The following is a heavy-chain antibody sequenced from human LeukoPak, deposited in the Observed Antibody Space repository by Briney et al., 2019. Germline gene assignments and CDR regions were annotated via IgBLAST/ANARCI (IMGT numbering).Heavy chain of an antibody. CDR2: MNSDGSST. CDR3: ARDMRGRQQPKNFDY. Sequence: GGSLRLSCAASGFTFNSYWMHWVRQAPGKGLVWFSRMNSDGSSTGYADSVKGRFTISRDNAKNTPYLQMTSLRAEDTAVYYCARDMRGRQQPKNFDYWGKGTLVTVSS. J-gene: IGHJ4*02. D-gene: IGHD6-13*01. CDR1: GFTFNSYW. V-gene: IGHV3-74*01.